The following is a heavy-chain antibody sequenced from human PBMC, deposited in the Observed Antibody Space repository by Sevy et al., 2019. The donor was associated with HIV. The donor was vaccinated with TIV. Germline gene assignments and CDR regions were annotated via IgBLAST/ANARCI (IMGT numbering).Heavy chain of an antibody. V-gene: IGHV3-23*01. CDR2: ISGSGDRT. CDR1: GFSFSNYA. Sequence: GGFLRLSCEASGFSFSNYAMAWVRQFPEKGLEWVSGISGSGDRTLYADSVEGRFTISRDNSKNTLFLEMNSLRFDDTSIYYCAKRPVSYSSYDYYFDYWGQGTTVTVSS. J-gene: IGHJ4*02. D-gene: IGHD5-12*01. CDR3: AKRPVSYSSYDYYFDY.